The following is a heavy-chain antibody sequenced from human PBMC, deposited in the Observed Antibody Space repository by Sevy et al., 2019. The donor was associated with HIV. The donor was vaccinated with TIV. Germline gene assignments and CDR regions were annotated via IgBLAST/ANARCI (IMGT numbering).Heavy chain of an antibody. CDR1: GFSFSSYS. J-gene: IGHJ4*02. CDR2: ISSSSSIV. D-gene: IGHD1-26*01. V-gene: IGHV3-48*01. Sequence: GGSLRLSCAASGFSFSSYSINWVRQAPGKGLEWVSYISSSSSIVYFADSVKGRFTISRDNAKNSLYLQMSSLRAEDTAVYYCARIVGATPFFDYWGQGTLVIVSS. CDR3: ARIVGATPFFDY.